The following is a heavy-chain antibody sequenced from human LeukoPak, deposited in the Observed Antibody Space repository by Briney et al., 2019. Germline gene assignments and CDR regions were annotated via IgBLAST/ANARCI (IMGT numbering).Heavy chain of an antibody. V-gene: IGHV3-74*01. CDR2: INSDGSST. CDR3: ARSYGDNREQDY. J-gene: IGHJ4*02. D-gene: IGHD4-23*01. CDR1: GFTFSSYW. Sequence: PGGSLRLSCAASGFTFSSYWMHWVRHAPGKGLEWVSRINSDGSSTTYADSVKGRFTISRDNAKNTLYLQMNSLRAEDTAVYYCARSYGDNREQDYWGQGTLVTVSS.